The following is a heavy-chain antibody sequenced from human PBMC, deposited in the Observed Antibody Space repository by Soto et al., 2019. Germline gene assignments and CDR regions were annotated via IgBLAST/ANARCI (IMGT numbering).Heavy chain of an antibody. CDR1: GGTFSSYA. CDR3: ASRPLEGILYYFDY. Sequence: SVKVSCKASGGTFSSYAISWVRQAPGQGLEWMGGIIPIFGTANYAQKFQGRVTITADESTSTAYMELSSLRSEDTAVYYCASRPLEGILYYFDYWRQGTLVTVSS. CDR2: IIPIFGTA. D-gene: IGHD3-10*01. V-gene: IGHV1-69*13. J-gene: IGHJ4*02.